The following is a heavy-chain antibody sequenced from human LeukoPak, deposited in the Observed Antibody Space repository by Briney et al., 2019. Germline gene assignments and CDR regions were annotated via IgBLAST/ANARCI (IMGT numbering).Heavy chain of an antibody. CDR2: ISSSSYI. CDR3: AREPNSFDY. J-gene: IGHJ4*02. V-gene: IGHV3-21*01. CDR1: GFTFSSYS. D-gene: IGHD5-24*01. Sequence: GGSLRLSCAASGFTFSSYSMNWVRQAPGKGLEWVSSISSSSYIYYADSVKGRFTISRDDAMNSLYLQMNSLRVDDTGVYYCAREPNSFDYWGQGTLVTVSS.